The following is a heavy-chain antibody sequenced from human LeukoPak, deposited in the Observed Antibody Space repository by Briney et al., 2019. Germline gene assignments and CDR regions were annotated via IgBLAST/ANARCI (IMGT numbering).Heavy chain of an antibody. J-gene: IGHJ4*02. Sequence: GGSLRLSCTASGFTFGDYAMSWFRQAPGKGLEWVGFIRSKAYGGTTEYAASVKGRFTISRDDSKSIAYLQMNSLKTEDTAVYYCTSVLSSYYYGSGSYYNPVDYWGQGTLVTVSS. V-gene: IGHV3-49*03. CDR3: TSVLSSYYYGSGSYYNPVDY. CDR1: GFTFGDYA. CDR2: IRSKAYGGTT. D-gene: IGHD3-10*01.